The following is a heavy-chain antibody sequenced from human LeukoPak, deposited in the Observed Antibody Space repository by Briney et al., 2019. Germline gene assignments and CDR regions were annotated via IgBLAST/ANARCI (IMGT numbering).Heavy chain of an antibody. CDR1: GDSISSSS. Sequence: PSETLSLTCSVSGDSISSSSWTWIRQSPGKGLESLGYISNDGKTKYKSSFEGRVTMSVDTSKSQFSLNLSFVTAADTAVYYCARRIFSGKCRHLLYSYMDVWGKGTTVIVS. V-gene: IGHV4-59*08. CDR2: ISNDGKT. J-gene: IGHJ6*03. CDR3: ARRIFSGKCRHLLYSYMDV. D-gene: IGHD2/OR15-2a*01.